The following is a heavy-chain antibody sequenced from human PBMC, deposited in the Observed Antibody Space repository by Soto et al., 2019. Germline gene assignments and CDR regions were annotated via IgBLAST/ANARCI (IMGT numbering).Heavy chain of an antibody. CDR1: GGSVSSGSYY. CDR2: IYYSGST. CDR3: ARAQYYYDSSGPSPFDN. D-gene: IGHD3-22*01. V-gene: IGHV4-61*01. Sequence: SETLSLTCTVSGGSVSSGSYYWSWIRQPPGKGLEWIGYIYYSGSTNYNPSLKSRVTISVDTSKNQFSLKLSSVTAADTAVYYCARAQYYYDSSGPSPFDNWGQGTLVTVS. J-gene: IGHJ4*02.